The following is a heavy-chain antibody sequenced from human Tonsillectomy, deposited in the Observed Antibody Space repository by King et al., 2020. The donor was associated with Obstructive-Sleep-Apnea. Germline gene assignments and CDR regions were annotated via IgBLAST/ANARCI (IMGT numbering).Heavy chain of an antibody. CDR2: INPNMGGP. D-gene: IGHD4-17*01. V-gene: IGHV1-2*02. CDR1: GYTFTGYY. J-gene: IGHJ4*02. CDR3: ATVAVSTATYYFDY. Sequence: VQLVESGAEVKKPVASVKVSCKASGYTFTGYYIHWVRHAPGQGLEWMGLINPNMGGPHLAQKFQCRVTMHRATSISTAYMELSRLISDDTAVYYCATVAVSTATYYFDYWGQGTLVTVSS.